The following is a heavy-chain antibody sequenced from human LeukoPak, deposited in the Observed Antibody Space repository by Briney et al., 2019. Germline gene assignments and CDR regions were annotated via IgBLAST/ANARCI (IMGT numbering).Heavy chain of an antibody. D-gene: IGHD7-27*01. J-gene: IGHJ4*02. CDR2: INQDGSET. Sequence: PGGSLRLSCAASGFTFVNYWMSWVRQAPGKGLEWVANINQDGSETYYVDSMKGRFTISRDNGKKSLYLQMNSLRAEDTAVYYCARANWGSVDYWGQGTLVPVSS. CDR3: ARANWGSVDY. V-gene: IGHV3-7*01. CDR1: GFTFVNYW.